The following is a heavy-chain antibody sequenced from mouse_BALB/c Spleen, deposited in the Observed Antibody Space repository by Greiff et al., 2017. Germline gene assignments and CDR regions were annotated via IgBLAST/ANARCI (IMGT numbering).Heavy chain of an antibody. V-gene: IGHV5-4*02. Sequence: EVQGVESGGGLVKPGGSLKLSCAASGFTFSDYYMYWVRQTPEKRLEWVATISDGGSYTYYPDSVKGRFTISRDNAKNNLYLQMSSLKSEDTAMYYCARASIYYYGRDAMDYWGQGTSVTVSS. CDR2: ISDGGSYT. J-gene: IGHJ4*01. CDR3: ARASIYYYGRDAMDY. D-gene: IGHD1-1*01. CDR1: GFTFSDYY.